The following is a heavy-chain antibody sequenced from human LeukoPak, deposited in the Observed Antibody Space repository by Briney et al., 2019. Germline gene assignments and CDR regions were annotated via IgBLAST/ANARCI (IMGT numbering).Heavy chain of an antibody. Sequence: GGSLRLSCAASGFTFKTYAMTWVRQAPGKGLEWVSGISGSGESTYYADSVKGRFTISRDNSKNTLYLQMNSLRAEYTAVYYCAKDSGYCSSSGCYFDFWGQGTLVSVSS. J-gene: IGHJ4*02. CDR1: GFTFKTYA. D-gene: IGHD2-2*03. V-gene: IGHV3-23*01. CDR3: AKDSGYCSSSGCYFDF. CDR2: ISGSGEST.